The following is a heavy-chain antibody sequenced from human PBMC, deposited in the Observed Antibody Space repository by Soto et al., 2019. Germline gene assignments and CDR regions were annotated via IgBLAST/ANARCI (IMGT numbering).Heavy chain of an antibody. CDR1: GYTFTSYG. J-gene: IGHJ4*02. CDR2: ISSYNGNT. CDR3: ARGSWQQPFDY. D-gene: IGHD6-13*01. Sequence: GASVQVSCKASGYTFTSYGISWVRQAPGQGLELMGWISSYNGNTNYAQNLQGRVTMITDTSMTTAYMELSSLRSEDTAVYYCARGSWQQPFDYWGQGTLVTSPQ. V-gene: IGHV1-18*01.